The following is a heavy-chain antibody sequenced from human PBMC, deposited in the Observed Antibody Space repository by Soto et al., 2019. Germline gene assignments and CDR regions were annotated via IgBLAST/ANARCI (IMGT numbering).Heavy chain of an antibody. Sequence: ASVKVSCKVSGYTLTELSMHWVRQAPGKGLEWMGGFDPEEGETIYAQKFQGRVTMTEDTSTDTAYMELSSLRSEETAVYYCETDRKGFLEWLPFDPWGQGTLVTVSS. V-gene: IGHV1-24*01. J-gene: IGHJ5*02. D-gene: IGHD3-3*01. CDR2: FDPEEGET. CDR1: GYTLTELS. CDR3: ETDRKGFLEWLPFDP.